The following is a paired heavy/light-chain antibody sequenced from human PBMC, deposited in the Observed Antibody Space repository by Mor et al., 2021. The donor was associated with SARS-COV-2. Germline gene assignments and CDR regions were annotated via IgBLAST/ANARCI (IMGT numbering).Light chain of an antibody. CDR2: GAS. CDR1: QSVSSN. V-gene: IGKV3-15*01. Sequence: EIVMTQSPATLSVSPGERATLSCRASQSVSSNLAWYQQKPGQAPRLLIYGASTRATGIPARFSGSGSGTEFTLTISSLQSEDFAVYYCQQYNNWPPRYSFGQGTKLEIK. CDR3: QQYNNWPPRYS. J-gene: IGKJ2*03.
Heavy chain of an antibody. CDR3: ATHLHIVATIEGDYYYYGMDV. CDR1: GFTFSSYS. CDR2: ISSSSSYI. D-gene: IGHD5-12*01. V-gene: IGHV3-21*01. Sequence: EVQLVESGGGLVKPGGSLRLSCAASGFTFSSYSMNWVRQAPGKGLEWVSSISSSSSYIYYADSVKGRFTISRDNAKNSLYLQMNSLRAEDTAVYYCATHLHIVATIEGDYYYYGMDVWGQGTTVTVSS. J-gene: IGHJ6*02.